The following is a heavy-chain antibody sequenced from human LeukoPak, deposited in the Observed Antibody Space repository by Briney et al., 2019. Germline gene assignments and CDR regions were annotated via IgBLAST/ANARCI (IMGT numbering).Heavy chain of an antibody. CDR2: IYHSGST. Sequence: PSGTLSLTCAVSGGSISSSNWWSWVRQPPGKGLEWIGEIYHSGSTNYNPSLKSRVAISVDTSKNQFSLKLSSVTAADTAVYYCATYYPVADYNWFDPWGQGTLVTVSS. D-gene: IGHD3-22*01. J-gene: IGHJ5*02. V-gene: IGHV4-4*02. CDR1: GGSISSSNW. CDR3: ATYYPVADYNWFDP.